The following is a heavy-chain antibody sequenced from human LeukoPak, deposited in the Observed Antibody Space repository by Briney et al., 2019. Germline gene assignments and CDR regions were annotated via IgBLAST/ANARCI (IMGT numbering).Heavy chain of an antibody. CDR3: AKDQFQYCSSTSCYSPFDY. Sequence: GGSLRLSCAASGFTFSSFAMSWVRRAPGKGLEWVSVISSSGGSTYYADSVKGRFTISRDNSNNTLYLQMTSLRADDTAVYYCAKDQFQYCSSTSCYSPFDYWGQGTLVTVSS. J-gene: IGHJ4*02. CDR1: GFTFSSFA. V-gene: IGHV3-23*01. D-gene: IGHD2-2*01. CDR2: ISSSGGST.